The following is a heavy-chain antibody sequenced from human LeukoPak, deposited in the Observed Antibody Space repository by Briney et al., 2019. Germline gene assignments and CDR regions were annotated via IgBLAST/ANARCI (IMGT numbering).Heavy chain of an antibody. D-gene: IGHD3-10*01. V-gene: IGHV4-59*01. CDR3: ARGGYYGSGNDFRFDP. Sequence: SETLSLTCTVSGGSISSYYWSWIRNPPGKGLERIGYIYYSGSTNYKPSLKSRVTISVDTSKNQFSLKLSSVTAADTAVYYCARGGYYGSGNDFRFDPWGQGTLVTVSS. CDR1: GGSISSYY. CDR2: IYYSGST. J-gene: IGHJ5*02.